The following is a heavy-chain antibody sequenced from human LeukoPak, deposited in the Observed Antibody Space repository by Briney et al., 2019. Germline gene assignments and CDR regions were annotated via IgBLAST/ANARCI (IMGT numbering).Heavy chain of an antibody. J-gene: IGHJ3*02. V-gene: IGHV3-7*01. D-gene: IGHD1-26*01. CDR2: IKQDGSEK. CDR1: GFTFSTYW. Sequence: GGSLRLSCAASGFTFSTYWMSWVRQAPGKGLEWVANIKQDGSEKYFVDSVKGRFTISRDNAKNSLSLQMNSLRAEDTAVYYCARLNSGRHPGDAFDIWGQGTMVTVSS. CDR3: ARLNSGRHPGDAFDI.